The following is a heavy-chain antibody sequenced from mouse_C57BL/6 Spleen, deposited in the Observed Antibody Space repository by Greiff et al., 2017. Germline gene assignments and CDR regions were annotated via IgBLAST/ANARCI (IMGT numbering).Heavy chain of an antibody. D-gene: IGHD2-1*01. CDR3: AREVGGNYDYAMDY. CDR2: INYDGSST. V-gene: IGHV5-16*01. CDR1: GFTFSDYY. Sequence: EVKLVESEGGLVQPGSSMKLSCTASGFTFSDYYMAWVRQVPEKGLEWVANINYDGSSTYYLDSLKSRFIISRDNAKNILYLQMSSLKSEDTATYYCAREVGGNYDYAMDYWGQGTSVTVSS. J-gene: IGHJ4*01.